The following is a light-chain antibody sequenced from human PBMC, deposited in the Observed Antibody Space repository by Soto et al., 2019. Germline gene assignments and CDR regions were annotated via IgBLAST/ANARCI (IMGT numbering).Light chain of an antibody. CDR1: QSVRNY. CDR3: QQYNNWPPIT. J-gene: IGKJ5*01. V-gene: IGKV3-15*01. CDR2: YAS. Sequence: EIMMTQSPATLSVSRGERATLSCRASQSVRNYLAWYQQKPGQAPRLLIYYASTRATGIPARFSGSGSGTEFTLTISSLQSEDSALYYCQQYNNWPPITFGQGTRLEIK.